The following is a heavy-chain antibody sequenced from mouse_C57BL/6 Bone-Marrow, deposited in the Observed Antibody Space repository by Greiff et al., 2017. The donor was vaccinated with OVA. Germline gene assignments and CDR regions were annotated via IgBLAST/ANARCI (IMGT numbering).Heavy chain of an antibody. CDR1: GYTFTSHW. J-gene: IGHJ3*01. CDR2: ICPGSGRT. D-gene: IGHD1-1*01. V-gene: IGHV1-56*01. Sequence: QVQLQQSGPELVRPGASVKISCKAPGYTFTSHWMQWVRQRPGQGLEWIGGICPGSGRTYYNEKFKGKATITVDTSSSTAYMQLSSLTSEDSAVYFFARWYYGSRRGPWFAYWGQGTLVTVSA. CDR3: ARWYYGSRRGPWFAY.